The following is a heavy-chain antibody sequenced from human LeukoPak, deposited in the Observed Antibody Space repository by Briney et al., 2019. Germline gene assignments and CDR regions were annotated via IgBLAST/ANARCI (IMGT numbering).Heavy chain of an antibody. CDR3: ARGGDCSGGSCYRVFDY. CDR1: GFTFSSYW. J-gene: IGHJ4*02. Sequence: GGSLRLSCAASGFTFSSYWMSWVRQAPGKGLEWVANIKQDGSEKYYVDSVKGRFTISRDNAKNSLYLQMNSLRAEDTAVYYCARGGDCSGGSCYRVFDYWGQGTLVTVSS. V-gene: IGHV3-7*01. CDR2: IKQDGSEK. D-gene: IGHD2-15*01.